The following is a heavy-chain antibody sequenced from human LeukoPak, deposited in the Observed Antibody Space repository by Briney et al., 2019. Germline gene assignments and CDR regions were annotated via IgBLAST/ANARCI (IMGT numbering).Heavy chain of an antibody. D-gene: IGHD2-15*01. J-gene: IGHJ4*02. CDR2: INPNSGGT. CDR3: ARAGYCSDGKCYTFDY. Sequence: ASVKVSCKASGYTFTAYSMHWVRQAPGQGLEWMGWINPNSGGTDCAQRFQGRVTMTRDTSITMLYMEMSSLTPDDTAVYYCARAGYCSDGKCYTFDYGGQGTLVTVSS. V-gene: IGHV1-2*02. CDR1: GYTFTAYS.